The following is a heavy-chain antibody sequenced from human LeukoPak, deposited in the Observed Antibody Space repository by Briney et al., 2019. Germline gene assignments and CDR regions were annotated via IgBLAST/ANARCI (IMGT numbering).Heavy chain of an antibody. D-gene: IGHD2-15*01. CDR2: ISGSGGST. CDR1: GFTFSSYA. CDR3: AKDRSDPLVVVVAAADY. V-gene: IGHV3-23*01. Sequence: GGSLRLSCAASGFTFSSYAMSWVRQAPGKGLEWVSAISGSGGSTYYADSVKGRFTISRDNSKNTLYLQMNSLRAEDTAVYYCAKDRSDPLVVVVAAADYWGQGTLVTVSS. J-gene: IGHJ4*02.